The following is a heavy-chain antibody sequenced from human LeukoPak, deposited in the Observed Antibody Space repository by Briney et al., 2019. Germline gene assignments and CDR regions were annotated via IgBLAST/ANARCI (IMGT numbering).Heavy chain of an antibody. D-gene: IGHD4-23*01. Sequence: ASVKVSCKVSGYTLTELSMHWVRQAPGKGLEWMGGFDPEYGETIYAQKFQGRVTMTEDTSTDTAYMELSSLRSEDTAVYYCATIPDYGGSSAADYWGQGALVTVSS. J-gene: IGHJ4*02. CDR3: ATIPDYGGSSAADY. V-gene: IGHV1-24*01. CDR1: GYTLTELS. CDR2: FDPEYGET.